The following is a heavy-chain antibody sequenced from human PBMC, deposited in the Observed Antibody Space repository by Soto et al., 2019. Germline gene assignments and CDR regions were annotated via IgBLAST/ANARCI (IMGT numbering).Heavy chain of an antibody. J-gene: IGHJ4*02. CDR1: GFTFSSYA. CDR3: AKDPSIAARPYYFDY. Sequence: GGSLRLSCAASGFTFSSYAMSWVRQAPGKGLEWVSAISGSGGSTYYADSVKGRFTNSRDNSKNTLYLQMNSLRAEYTAVYYCAKDPSIAARPYYFDYWGQGTLVTVSS. CDR2: ISGSGGST. V-gene: IGHV3-23*01. D-gene: IGHD6-6*01.